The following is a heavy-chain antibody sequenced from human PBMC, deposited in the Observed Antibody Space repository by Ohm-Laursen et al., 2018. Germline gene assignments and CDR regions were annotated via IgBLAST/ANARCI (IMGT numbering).Heavy chain of an antibody. CDR1: GFTFSRYA. J-gene: IGHJ4*02. CDR3: ARSHVHDFGDYLDF. D-gene: IGHD4-17*01. Sequence: RSLRLSCAASGFTFSRYAMHWSRQAPGKGLGWVAIIYYDGLNKYYADSVKGRFTISRDNSNNALYLQMDSLRAEDTAVYYCARSHVHDFGDYLDFWGQGTLVTVSS. V-gene: IGHV3-33*01. CDR2: IYYDGLNK.